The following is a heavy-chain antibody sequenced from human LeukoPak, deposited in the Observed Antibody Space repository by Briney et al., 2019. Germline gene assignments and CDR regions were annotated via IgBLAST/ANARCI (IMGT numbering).Heavy chain of an antibody. J-gene: IGHJ6*03. Sequence: PGGSLRLSCAASGFTFDDYGMSWVRQAPGKGLEWVSGINWNGGSTGYADSVKGRFTISRDNAKKSLYLQMNSLRVEDTAVYYCARSELGYNYYYMDVWGKGTTVTISS. CDR2: INWNGGST. V-gene: IGHV3-20*04. CDR3: ARSELGYNYYYMDV. CDR1: GFTFDDYG. D-gene: IGHD3-10*01.